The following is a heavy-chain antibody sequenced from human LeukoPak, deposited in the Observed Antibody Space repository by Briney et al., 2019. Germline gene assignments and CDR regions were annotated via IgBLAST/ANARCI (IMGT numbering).Heavy chain of an antibody. D-gene: IGHD3-10*01. CDR1: GFIFSSYA. CDR2: IRYDGSNK. J-gene: IGHJ4*02. V-gene: IGHV3-30*02. Sequence: PGGSLRLSCAASGFIFSSYAMRWVRQAPGKGLEWVAFIRYDGSNKYYADSVKGRFTIYRDNSKNTLYLQMDSPRPEDTAMYYCAKKGYYASGSYFDYWGQGTLVTVSS. CDR3: AKKGYYASGSYFDY.